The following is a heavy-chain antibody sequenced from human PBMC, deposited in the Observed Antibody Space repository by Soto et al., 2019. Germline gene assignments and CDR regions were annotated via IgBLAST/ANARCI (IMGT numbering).Heavy chain of an antibody. V-gene: IGHV3-33*01. CDR2: IWYDGSNK. CDR3: ARDLPYRAAAGNLLGY. D-gene: IGHD6-13*01. CDR1: GFTFSSYG. Sequence: PGGSLRLSCAASGFTFSSYGMHWVRQAPGKGLEWVAVIWYDGSNKYYADSVKGRFTISRDNSKNTLYLQMNSLRAEDTAVYYCARDLPYRAAAGNLLGYWGQGTLVTVSS. J-gene: IGHJ4*02.